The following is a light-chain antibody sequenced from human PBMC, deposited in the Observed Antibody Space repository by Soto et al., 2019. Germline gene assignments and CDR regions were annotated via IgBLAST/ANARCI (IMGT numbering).Light chain of an antibody. V-gene: IGLV3-25*03. CDR3: QSADSSGTWV. Sequence: SYELTQPPSVSVSPGQTARITCSGDALPKQYAYWYQQKPGQAPVLVIYKDRERPSGIPERFSGSSSGTTVTLTISGVQAEDEADYYCQSADSSGTWVFGGGTKVTVL. CDR2: KDR. J-gene: IGLJ3*02. CDR1: ALPKQY.